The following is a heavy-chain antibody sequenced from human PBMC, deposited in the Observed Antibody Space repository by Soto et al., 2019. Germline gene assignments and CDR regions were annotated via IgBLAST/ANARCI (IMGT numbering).Heavy chain of an antibody. D-gene: IGHD3-10*01. CDR3: ASSPPDYGSGSYYPLGY. V-gene: IGHV1-69*13. CDR1: GGTFSSYA. Sequence: SVKVSCKASGGTFSSYAISWVRQAPGQGLEWMGGIIPIFGTANYAQKFQGRVTITADESTSTAYMELSSLRSEDTAVYYCASSPPDYGSGSYYPLGYWGQGTLVTVSS. CDR2: IIPIFGTA. J-gene: IGHJ4*02.